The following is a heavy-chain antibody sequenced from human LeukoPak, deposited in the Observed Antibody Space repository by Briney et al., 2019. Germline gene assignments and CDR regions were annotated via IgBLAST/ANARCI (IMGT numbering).Heavy chain of an antibody. CDR2: LWKDGSNN. Sequence: PGGSLRLSCVASGFTLRNYGILWVRQAPGKGLEWVAVLWKDGSNNFYADSVKGRFRFSRDNSKDMLYLQMNSLRAEDTAVYYCAKEYEIFVGAFDIWGQGTMVTVSS. J-gene: IGHJ3*02. CDR3: AKEYEIFVGAFDI. CDR1: GFTLRNYG. V-gene: IGHV3-33*06. D-gene: IGHD3-9*01.